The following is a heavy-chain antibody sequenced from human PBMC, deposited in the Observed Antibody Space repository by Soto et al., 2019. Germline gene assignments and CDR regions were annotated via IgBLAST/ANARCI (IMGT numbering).Heavy chain of an antibody. CDR3: ASQDEYDYVWGSYPY. D-gene: IGHD3-16*02. V-gene: IGHV1-18*04. Sequence: QVQLVQSGAEVKKPGASVKVSCKASGYTFTSYGISWVRQAPGQGLEWMGWISAYNGNTNYAQKLQGRVNMTTDTSTSTAYMELRSLRSDDTAVYYCASQDEYDYVWGSYPYWGQGTLVTVSS. J-gene: IGHJ4*02. CDR1: GYTFTSYG. CDR2: ISAYNGNT.